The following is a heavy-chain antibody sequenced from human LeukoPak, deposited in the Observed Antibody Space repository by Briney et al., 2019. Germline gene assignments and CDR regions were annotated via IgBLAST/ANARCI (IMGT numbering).Heavy chain of an antibody. J-gene: IGHJ5*02. CDR3: ARRRTDSSGYYNWFDP. CDR2: IYNSGST. Sequence: SETLSLTCTVSGGSISSNSYYWGWIRQSPGKGLEWIGSIYNSGSTYYNPSLKSRVTISVDTSKKQFSLKLSSVTAADTAVYYCARRRTDSSGYYNWFDPWGQGTLVTVSS. CDR1: GGSISSNSYY. D-gene: IGHD3-22*01. V-gene: IGHV4-39*01.